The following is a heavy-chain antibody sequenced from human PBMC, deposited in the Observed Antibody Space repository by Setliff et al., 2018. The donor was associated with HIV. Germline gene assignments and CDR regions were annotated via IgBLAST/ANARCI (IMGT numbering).Heavy chain of an antibody. CDR2: LSGSGGST. J-gene: IGHJ1*01. CDR1: GFTFSNYA. D-gene: IGHD3-10*01. V-gene: IGHV3-23*01. Sequence: GGSLRLSCAASGFTFSNYAMTWVRQAPGKGLEWVSSLSGSGGSTYYADSVKGRFTISRDNSKNTLYLRMNSLRAEDTAVYYCAQAQTSVSGSYYQYLQHWGQGTLVTVS. CDR3: AQAQTSVSGSYYQYLQH.